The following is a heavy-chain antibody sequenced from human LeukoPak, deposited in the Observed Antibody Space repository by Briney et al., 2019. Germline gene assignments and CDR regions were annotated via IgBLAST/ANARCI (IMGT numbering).Heavy chain of an antibody. CDR3: AQWSRYFDY. J-gene: IGHJ4*02. CDR1: GFTVSSNY. Sequence: GGSLRLSCAVSGFTVSSNYMSWVRQAPGKGLEWVSVIYSGGSTYYADSVKGRFTISRDNSKNTLYLQMNSLRAEDTALYFCAQWSRYFDYWGQGTLVTVSS. D-gene: IGHD1-26*01. CDR2: IYSGGST. V-gene: IGHV3-53*01.